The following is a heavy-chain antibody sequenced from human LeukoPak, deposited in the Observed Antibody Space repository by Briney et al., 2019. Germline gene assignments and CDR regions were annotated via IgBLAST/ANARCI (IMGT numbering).Heavy chain of an antibody. D-gene: IGHD6-6*01. V-gene: IGHV4-30-2*01. Sequence: PSQTLSLTCAVSGGSISSGGYSWSWIRQPPGKGLEWIGYIYHSGSTYYNPSLKSRVTISVDRSKNQFSLKLSSVTAADTAVYYCARGRIAALYYWGQGTLVTVSS. CDR2: IYHSGST. CDR1: GGSISSGGYS. J-gene: IGHJ4*02. CDR3: ARGRIAALYY.